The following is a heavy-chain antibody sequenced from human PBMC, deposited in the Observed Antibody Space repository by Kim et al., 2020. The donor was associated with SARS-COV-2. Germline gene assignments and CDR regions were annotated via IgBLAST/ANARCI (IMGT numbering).Heavy chain of an antibody. D-gene: IGHD3-3*01. CDR1: GFTFSSYG. CDR3: ATLPVSTIFGVVRGPYSYTGMDV. J-gene: IGHJ6*02. Sequence: GGSLRLSCAASGFTFSSYGMHWVRQAPGKGLEWVAVISYDGTKKNNADSVKGRFTISRDNSKNTLYLQMNSLRAEDTAVYYCATLPVSTIFGVVRGPYSYTGMDVWGQGTTVTVSS. CDR2: ISYDGTKK. V-gene: IGHV3-30*03.